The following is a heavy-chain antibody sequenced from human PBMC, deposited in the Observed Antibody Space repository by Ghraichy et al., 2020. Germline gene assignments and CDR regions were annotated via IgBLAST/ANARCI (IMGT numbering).Heavy chain of an antibody. CDR1: GFTVSTNS. D-gene: IGHD6-19*01. V-gene: IGHV3-53*01. CDR2: IYSAGYA. J-gene: IGHJ4*02. CDR3: AGDPPGGSGFYYFNY. Sequence: ETLSLTCAASGFTVSTNSMSWVRQAPGKGLEWVSVIYSAGYAYYADSVKGRFTISRDNSKTTLYLHMNSLRAEDTAFYYCAGDPPGGSGFYYFNYWGQGTLVTVSS.